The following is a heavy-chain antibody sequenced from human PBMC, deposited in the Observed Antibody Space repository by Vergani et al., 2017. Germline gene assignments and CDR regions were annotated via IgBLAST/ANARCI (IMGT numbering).Heavy chain of an antibody. V-gene: IGHV1-18*01. CDR2: VSPYNGNT. D-gene: IGHD2-8*01. J-gene: IGHJ2*01. Sequence: QSQLVQSGDEVKKPGASVKVSCKTSGYSFINYGISWVRQAPGQGLEWLGWVSPYNGNTNYGQKIQGRVTMTTDTSTRTAYMQLRSLTFDDTAVYYCARGAEVYRGIVDWYFDVWGRGTLVTVSS. CDR1: GYSFINYG. CDR3: ARGAEVYRGIVDWYFDV.